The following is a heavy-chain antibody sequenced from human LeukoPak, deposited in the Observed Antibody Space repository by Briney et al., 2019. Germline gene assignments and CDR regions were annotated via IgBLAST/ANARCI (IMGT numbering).Heavy chain of an antibody. CDR3: ARRQYYYGSGSPTFYYYYGMDV. Sequence: GGCLRLSCAASGFTFISYAMHWVRQAPGKGLEWVAVISYDGSNKYYADSVKGRFTISRDNSKNTLYLQMNSLRAEDTAVYYCARRQYYYGSGSPTFYYYYGMDVWGQETTVTVSS. J-gene: IGHJ6*02. D-gene: IGHD3-10*01. V-gene: IGHV3-30-3*01. CDR2: ISYDGSNK. CDR1: GFTFISYA.